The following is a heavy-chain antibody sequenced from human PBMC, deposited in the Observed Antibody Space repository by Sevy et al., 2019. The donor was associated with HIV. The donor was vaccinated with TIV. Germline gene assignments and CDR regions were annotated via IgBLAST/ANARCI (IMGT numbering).Heavy chain of an antibody. Sequence: GGSLRLSCAASGFTFSDYYMSWIRQAPGKGLEWVSYISSSGSTIYYADSVKGRFTISRDNAKNSLYLQMNSLRTEDTAVYYCARDSSGYYWDYYYGMDVWGQGTTVTVSS. V-gene: IGHV3-11*01. CDR2: ISSSGSTI. CDR1: GFTFSDYY. CDR3: ARDSSGYYWDYYYGMDV. D-gene: IGHD3-22*01. J-gene: IGHJ6*02.